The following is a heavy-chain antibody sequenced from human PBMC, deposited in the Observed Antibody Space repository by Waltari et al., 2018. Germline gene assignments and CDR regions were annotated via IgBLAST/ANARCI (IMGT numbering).Heavy chain of an antibody. V-gene: IGHV4-39*07. Sequence: QLQLQESGPGLVKPSETLSLTCTVSGGSISSSSYYWGWIRQPPGKGLEWIGSIYYSWSTYYNPSLKSRVTISVDTSKNQFSLKLSSVTAADTAVYYCASGIVGLVGYYFDYWGQGTLVTVSS. CDR2: IYYSWST. J-gene: IGHJ4*02. CDR1: GGSISSSSYY. CDR3: ASGIVGLVGYYFDY. D-gene: IGHD1-26*01.